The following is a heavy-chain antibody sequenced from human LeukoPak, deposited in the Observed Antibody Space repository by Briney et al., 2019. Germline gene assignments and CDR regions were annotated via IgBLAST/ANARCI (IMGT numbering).Heavy chain of an antibody. D-gene: IGHD3-10*01. Sequence: PGGSLRLSCAASGFTFSTYWMSWVRQAPGKGLEWVANIKQDGSEQYYVDSVKGRFTISRDNAKNSLYLQMNSLRAEDTAVYYCARSSYYYGSGRGDYWGQGTLVTVSS. CDR1: GFTFSTYW. V-gene: IGHV3-7*01. CDR3: ARSSYYYGSGRGDY. CDR2: IKQDGSEQ. J-gene: IGHJ4*02.